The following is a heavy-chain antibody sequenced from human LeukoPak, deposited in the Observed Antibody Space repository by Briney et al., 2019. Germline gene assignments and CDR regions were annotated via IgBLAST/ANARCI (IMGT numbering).Heavy chain of an antibody. J-gene: IGHJ4*02. CDR1: GGSISSSSYY. CDR2: IYYSGST. D-gene: IGHD1-1*01. V-gene: IGHV4-39*01. Sequence: PSETLSLTCTVSGGSISSSSYYWGWIRQPPGKGLEWIGSIYYSGSTYYNPSLKSRVTISVDTSKNQFSLKLRSVTAADTAVYYCARHFAGSTGTTTRDYWGQGTLVTVSS. CDR3: ARHFAGSTGTTTRDY.